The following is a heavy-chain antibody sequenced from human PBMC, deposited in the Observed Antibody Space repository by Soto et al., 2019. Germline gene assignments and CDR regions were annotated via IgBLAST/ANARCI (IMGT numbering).Heavy chain of an antibody. J-gene: IGHJ4*02. V-gene: IGHV1-69*13. CDR3: ASFGKYYYDSSGYYLRGVYGY. D-gene: IGHD3-22*01. CDR2: IIPIFGTA. CDR1: GGTFSSYA. Sequence: SVKVSCKASGGTFSSYAISWVRQAPGQGLEWMGGIIPIFGTANYAQKFQGRVTITADESTSTAYMELSSLRSEDTAVYYCASFGKYYYDSSGYYLRGVYGYWGQGTLVTVSS.